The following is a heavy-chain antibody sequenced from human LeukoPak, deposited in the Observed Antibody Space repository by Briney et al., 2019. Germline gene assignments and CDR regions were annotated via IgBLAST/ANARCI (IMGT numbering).Heavy chain of an antibody. CDR2: ISGSGGST. CDR1: GLTFSSYA. Sequence: GGSLRLSCAASGLTFSSYAMSWVRQAPGKGLEWVSAISGSGGSTYYADSVKGRFTISRDNSKNTLYLQMNSLRAEDTAVYYCAKVALNYDSSGYYLHWGQGTLVTVSS. V-gene: IGHV3-23*01. J-gene: IGHJ4*02. CDR3: AKVALNYDSSGYYLH. D-gene: IGHD3-22*01.